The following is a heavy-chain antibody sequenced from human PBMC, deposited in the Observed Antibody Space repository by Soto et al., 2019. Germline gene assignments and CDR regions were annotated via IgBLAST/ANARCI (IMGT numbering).Heavy chain of an antibody. Sequence: SETLSLTCAVYCGSFSTDYWSLLRPPPGKGLEWIGEINPSGGTNYNPSLKSRVTISVATSKNQFSLKLSSVTAADTAVYYCARVLAARASRDFDYWGQGTLVTVSS. CDR2: INPSGGT. D-gene: IGHD6-6*01. CDR3: ARVLAARASRDFDY. CDR1: CGSFSTDY. V-gene: IGHV4-34*01. J-gene: IGHJ4*02.